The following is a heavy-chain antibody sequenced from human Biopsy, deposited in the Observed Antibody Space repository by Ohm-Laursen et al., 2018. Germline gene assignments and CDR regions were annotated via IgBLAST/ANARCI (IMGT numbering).Heavy chain of an antibody. V-gene: IGHV3-73*01. Sequence: SLRLSCSASGFTFSASAVHWVRQASGEGLEWVGRIRSKAKSYATAYAASVTGRFTISRDDSKNTTYLQMNSLKTEDTAVYFCARDVGSSGWYYYGMDVWGQGTTVTVSS. CDR2: IRSKAKSYAT. D-gene: IGHD6-19*01. CDR1: GFTFSASA. J-gene: IGHJ6*02. CDR3: ARDVGSSGWYYYGMDV.